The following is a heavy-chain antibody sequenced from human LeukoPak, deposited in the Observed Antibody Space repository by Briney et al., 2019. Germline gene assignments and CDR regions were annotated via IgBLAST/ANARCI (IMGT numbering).Heavy chain of an antibody. J-gene: IGHJ6*04. CDR2: ISYDGSNK. D-gene: IGHD6-19*01. V-gene: IGHV3-30*18. CDR3: AKGGSGWPYGMDV. Sequence: GRSLRLSCAASGFTFSSYGMHWVRQAPGKGPEWVAVISYDGSNKYYADSVKGRFTISRDNSKNTLYLQMNSLRAEDTTVYYCAKGGSGWPYGMDVWGKGTTVTVSS. CDR1: GFTFSSYG.